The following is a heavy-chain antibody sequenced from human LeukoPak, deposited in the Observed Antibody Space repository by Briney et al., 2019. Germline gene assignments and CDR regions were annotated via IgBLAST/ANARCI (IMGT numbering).Heavy chain of an antibody. CDR2: INHRGST. Sequence: PSETLSLTCAVYGGSFNGYYWSWIRQPPGKGLEWIGEINHRGSTNYDPSLKSRVTISIDTSKNQFSLKLSSVTAADTAVYYCARSAERDYVWGSYRYLDYWGQGTLVTVSS. D-gene: IGHD3-16*02. CDR3: ARSAERDYVWGSYRYLDY. CDR1: GGSFNGYY. J-gene: IGHJ4*02. V-gene: IGHV4-34*01.